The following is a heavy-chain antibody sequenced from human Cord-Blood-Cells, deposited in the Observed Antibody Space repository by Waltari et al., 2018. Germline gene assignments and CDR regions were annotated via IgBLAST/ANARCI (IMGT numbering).Heavy chain of an antibody. CDR3: SSLDY. D-gene: IGHD6-6*01. CDR2: IYSGGST. V-gene: IGHV3-53*02. J-gene: IGHJ4*02. CDR1: WSTVCSNH. Sequence: EGTLVGTGGGWFKHGGSLRVVCAPLWSTVCSNHLSWVRQAPGKGLEWVSVIYSGGSTYYADSVKGRFTISRDNSKNTLYLQMNSLRAEDTAVYYCSSLDYWGQGTLVTVSS.